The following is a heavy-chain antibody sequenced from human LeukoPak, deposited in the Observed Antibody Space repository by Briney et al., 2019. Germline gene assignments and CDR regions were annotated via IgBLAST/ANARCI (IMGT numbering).Heavy chain of an antibody. D-gene: IGHD1-26*01. V-gene: IGHV3-7*01. CDR1: GFSFSSYW. J-gene: IGHJ4*02. Sequence: PGGSLRLSCAASGFSFSSYWMSWVRQAPGKGLEWVANIKQDGSEKYYVDSVKGRFTISRDNAKDSLYLQMNSLRAEDTAVYYCAKDNLRWSGGYFDYWGQGTLVTVSS. CDR2: IKQDGSEK. CDR3: AKDNLRWSGGYFDY.